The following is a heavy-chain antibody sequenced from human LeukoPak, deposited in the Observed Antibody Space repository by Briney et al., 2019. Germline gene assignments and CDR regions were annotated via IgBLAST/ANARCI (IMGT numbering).Heavy chain of an antibody. V-gene: IGHV3-23*01. CDR2: ISGSGGKT. Sequence: GGSLRLSCVASGFTLSSYAMSWVRQAPGKGLEWVSAISGSGGKTYYADSVKGRFRVSRDNSQSTVYLQMTSLRAEDTALYYCAKDNDRRSGYYLQPLDAFDIWGQGTMVTVSS. CDR3: AKDNDRRSGYYLQPLDAFDI. CDR1: GFTLSSYA. D-gene: IGHD3-22*01. J-gene: IGHJ3*02.